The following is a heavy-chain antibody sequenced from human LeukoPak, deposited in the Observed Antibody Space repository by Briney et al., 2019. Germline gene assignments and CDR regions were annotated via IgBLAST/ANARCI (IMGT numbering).Heavy chain of an antibody. CDR3: ARDSGYPYYFDF. CDR1: GDTFTGYY. V-gene: IGHV1-2*02. D-gene: IGHD3-22*01. CDR2: INVKTSAT. J-gene: IGHJ4*02. Sequence: GASVKVSCKASGDTFTGYYMHWVRLAPGQGLEWIGWINVKTSATNYAQTFQGRVTMARDTSIRTVYMELSSLRSDDTALYYCARDSGYPYYFDFWGRGTLVTVSS.